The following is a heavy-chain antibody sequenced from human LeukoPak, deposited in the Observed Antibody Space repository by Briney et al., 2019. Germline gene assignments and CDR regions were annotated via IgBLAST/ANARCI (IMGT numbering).Heavy chain of an antibody. CDR2: IISIFGTA. J-gene: IGHJ6*02. D-gene: IGHD6-19*01. CDR3: ARGSQEMAGTGYYGMDV. V-gene: IGHV1-69*01. Sequence: SVKVSCKASGGTFSSYAISWVRQAPGQGLEWMGGIISIFGTANYAQKFQGRVTITADESTSTAYMELSSLRSEDTAVYYCARGSQEMAGTGYYGMDVWGQGTTVTVSS. CDR1: GGTFSSYA.